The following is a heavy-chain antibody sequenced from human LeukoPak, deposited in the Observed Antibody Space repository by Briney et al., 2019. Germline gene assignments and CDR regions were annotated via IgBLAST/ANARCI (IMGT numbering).Heavy chain of an antibody. Sequence: GGSLRLSCATSGFTFSDYYMSWIRQAPGKGLESVSCISSSGNTIYYADSVKGRFTISRDDAKNSLYLQMNSLRAEDTAVYYCARDTSYSGSYWGQGTLVTVSS. CDR2: ISSSGNTI. J-gene: IGHJ4*02. CDR3: ARDTSYSGSY. CDR1: GFTFSDYY. D-gene: IGHD1-26*01. V-gene: IGHV3-11*04.